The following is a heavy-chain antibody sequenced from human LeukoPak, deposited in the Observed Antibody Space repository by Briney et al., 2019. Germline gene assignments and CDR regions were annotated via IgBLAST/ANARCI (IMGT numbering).Heavy chain of an antibody. CDR3: VKASSSSPQYNWFDA. CDR2: VSGTGGRT. Sequence: GGSLRLSCAASGFTFSTYAMSWVRQAPGKGLEWVSVVSGTGGRTYYADSVKGRFTISKDNSKNTLYLQMNSLRAEDTALYYCVKASSSSPQYNWFDAWGQGTLVTVSS. D-gene: IGHD6-6*01. V-gene: IGHV3-23*01. CDR1: GFTFSTYA. J-gene: IGHJ5*02.